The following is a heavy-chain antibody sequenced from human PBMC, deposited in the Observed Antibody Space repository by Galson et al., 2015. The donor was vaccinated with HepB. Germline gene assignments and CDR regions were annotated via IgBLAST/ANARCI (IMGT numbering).Heavy chain of an antibody. CDR2: IRSEAYGGTT. CDR1: GFTFGDHA. J-gene: IGHJ4*02. D-gene: IGHD1-26*01. V-gene: IGHV3-49*03. Sequence: SLRLSCAASGFTFGDHAMSWFRQAPGKGLEWVGFIRSEAYGGTTQYAASVKGRFTVSRDDSKSIVYLEMNSLKTEDTAVYYCSRGILGAQRGYYFDYWGQGTLVTVSS. CDR3: SRGILGAQRGYYFDY.